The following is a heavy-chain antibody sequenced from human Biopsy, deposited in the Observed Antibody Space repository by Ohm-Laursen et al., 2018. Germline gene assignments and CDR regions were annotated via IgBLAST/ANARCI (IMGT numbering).Heavy chain of an antibody. CDR3: VRGGSGSFPFDY. CDR1: GDSVTKYY. Sequence: GTLSLTCIVSGDSVTKYYWSWIRQPPGKGLEWIGHIYYSVMTNYNPSLQSRVSISVDTSRNQVSLTLSSVTAADTAVYYCVRGGSGSFPFDYWGPGTLVTVSS. J-gene: IGHJ4*02. D-gene: IGHD3-10*01. CDR2: IYYSVMT. V-gene: IGHV4-59*02.